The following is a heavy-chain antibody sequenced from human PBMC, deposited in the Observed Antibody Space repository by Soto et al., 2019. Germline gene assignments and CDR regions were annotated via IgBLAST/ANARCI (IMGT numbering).Heavy chain of an antibody. CDR3: ARDRSDSSRADSFDI. D-gene: IGHD6-25*01. Sequence: GGSLRLSCAVSGFSVSDNYMSWVCQAPGKGLEWVSVIYRGDATHYADSVKGRFTISRDNSKNTVYLQMNSLRAEDTAVYYCARDRSDSSRADSFDIWGQGTMVTVSS. CDR2: IYRGDAT. CDR1: GFSVSDNY. J-gene: IGHJ3*02. V-gene: IGHV3-53*01.